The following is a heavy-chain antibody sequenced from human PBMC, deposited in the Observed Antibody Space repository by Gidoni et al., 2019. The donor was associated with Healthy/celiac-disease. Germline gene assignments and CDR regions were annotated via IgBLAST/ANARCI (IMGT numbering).Heavy chain of an antibody. CDR1: GYTFTSYG. CDR3: ARGYSGYVYWFDP. J-gene: IGHJ5*02. V-gene: IGHV1-18*01. CDR2: ISADNGNT. Sequence: QVQLVQSGAEVTKPGAAAKVSCKAAGYTFTSYGISWVRQAPGQGLEWMGWISADNGNTNYAQTLQGRVTMTTGTSTSTTYMDLRSLRSDDTAVYYCARGYSGYVYWFDPWGQGTLVTVSS. D-gene: IGHD5-12*01.